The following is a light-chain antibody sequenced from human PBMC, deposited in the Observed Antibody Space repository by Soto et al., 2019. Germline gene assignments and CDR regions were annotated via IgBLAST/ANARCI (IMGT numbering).Light chain of an antibody. Sequence: EIVLTQSPATLSLSPGERATLSCRASQSVSTYLGWYQQKPGQAPRLLIHEASNRATGIPARFSGSGSGTDFTLTISGLEPEDFAVYYCQQRASWPITFGQGTRLEIK. CDR3: QQRASWPIT. CDR1: QSVSTY. CDR2: EAS. V-gene: IGKV3-11*01. J-gene: IGKJ5*01.